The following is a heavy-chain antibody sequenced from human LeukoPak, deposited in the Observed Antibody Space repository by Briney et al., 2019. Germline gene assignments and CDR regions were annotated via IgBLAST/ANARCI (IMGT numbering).Heavy chain of an antibody. CDR3: ARDRCGDGFAHFDY. D-gene: IGHD5-24*01. V-gene: IGHV1-2*02. CDR2: ITPSGGT. CDR1: VYTFTSYA. Sequence: ASVKVSCKASVYTFTSYAMHWVRQAPGQGLEWMGWITPSGGTNYPQKFQGRVAITRDTSITTAYMDLSRLTSDDTAVYYCARDRCGDGFAHFDYWGQGALVTVSS. J-gene: IGHJ4*02.